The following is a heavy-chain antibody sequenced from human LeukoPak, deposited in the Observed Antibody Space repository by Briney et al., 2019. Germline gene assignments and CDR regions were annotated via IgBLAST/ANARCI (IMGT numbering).Heavy chain of an antibody. D-gene: IGHD6-13*01. V-gene: IGHV3-74*03. CDR2: INSDGSSP. J-gene: IGHJ4*02. CDR3: ARSSYTSSRFDY. CDR1: GFTFSSYW. Sequence: PGGSLRLSCAASGFTFSSYWMHWVRHAPGKGLVWVSRINSDGSSPTYADSVKGRFTISRDNAKNTLYLQMNSLRAEDTAVYYCARSSYTSSRFDYWGQGALVTVSS.